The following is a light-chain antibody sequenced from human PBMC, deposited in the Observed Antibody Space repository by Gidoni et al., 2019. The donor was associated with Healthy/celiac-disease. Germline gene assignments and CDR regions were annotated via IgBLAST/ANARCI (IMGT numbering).Light chain of an antibody. J-gene: IGKJ4*01. CDR1: QSMSSW. Sequence: DIQMTQSPSTLSASVGDRVTITCRASQSMSSWLAWYQQKLGKAPKLLIYQASSLESGVPSRCSGGRAGTEFTLTISSLQPDDFATYYCQQYNSYPLTFGGGTKVEIK. CDR3: QQYNSYPLT. CDR2: QAS. V-gene: IGKV1-5*03.